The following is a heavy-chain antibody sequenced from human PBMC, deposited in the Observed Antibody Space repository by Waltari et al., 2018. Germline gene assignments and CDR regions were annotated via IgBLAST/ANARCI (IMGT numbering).Heavy chain of an antibody. CDR1: GGTFSSYA. D-gene: IGHD6-25*01. V-gene: IGHV1-69*13. CDR3: ARDRLTWGYSSAYYFDY. Sequence: QVQLVQSGAEVKKPGSSVKVSCKASGGTFSSYAISWVRPAPGQGLEWMGGIIPIFGTANYAQKFQGRVTITADESTSTAYMELSSLRSEDTAVYYCARDRLTWGYSSAYYFDYWGQGTLVTVSS. CDR2: IIPIFGTA. J-gene: IGHJ4*02.